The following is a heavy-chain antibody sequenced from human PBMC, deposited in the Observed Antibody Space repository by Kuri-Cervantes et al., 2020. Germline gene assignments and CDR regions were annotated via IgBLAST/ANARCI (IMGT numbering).Heavy chain of an antibody. V-gene: IGHV1-8*01. CDR2: MNPNSGNT. CDR1: GYTFISYE. Sequence: SVNVFCKASGYTFISYESNWVRQATGQGLEWMGWMNPNSGNTGYAQKFQGRVTMTRNTSISTAYMELSSLRSEDTAVYYCARFGGGYCSSTSCYTRGYYYYYYGMDVWGQGTTVTVSS. J-gene: IGHJ6*02. CDR3: ARFGGGYCSSTSCYTRGYYYYYYGMDV. D-gene: IGHD2-2*02.